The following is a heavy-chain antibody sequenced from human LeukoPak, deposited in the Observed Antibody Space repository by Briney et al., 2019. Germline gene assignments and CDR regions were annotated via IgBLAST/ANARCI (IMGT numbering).Heavy chain of an antibody. J-gene: IGHJ4*02. CDR3: FGTPGWLQGTSFDY. CDR2: IYHSGST. D-gene: IGHD5-24*01. V-gene: IGHV4-38-2*01. CDR1: GYSISSGCY. Sequence: KPSETLSLTCAVSGYSISSGCYWGWIRQPPGKGLEWIGSIYHSGSTYYNPSLKSRVTISVDTSKNQFSLKLSSVTAADTAVYYCFGTPGWLQGTSFDYWGQGTLVTVSS.